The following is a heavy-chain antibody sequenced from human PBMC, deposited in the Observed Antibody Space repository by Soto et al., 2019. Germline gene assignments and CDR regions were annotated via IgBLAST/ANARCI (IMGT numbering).Heavy chain of an antibody. J-gene: IGHJ4*02. CDR2: MNPNSGNT. V-gene: IGHV1-8*01. CDR1: GYTFTSYD. D-gene: IGHD3-9*01. Sequence: ASVKVSCKASGYTFTSYDINWVRQATGQGLEWMGWMNPNSGNTGYAQKFQGRVTMTRNTSISTAYMELSSLRSEDTAMYYCARPFYDILTGYYIDYWGQGTLVTVSS. CDR3: ARPFYDILTGYYIDY.